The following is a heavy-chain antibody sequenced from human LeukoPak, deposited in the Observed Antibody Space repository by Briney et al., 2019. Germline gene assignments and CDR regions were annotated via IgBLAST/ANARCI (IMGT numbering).Heavy chain of an antibody. CDR1: GGTFSSYA. J-gene: IGHJ4*02. CDR2: IIPIFGTA. V-gene: IGHV1-69*05. Sequence: SVKVSCKASGGTFSSYAISWVRQAPGQGHEWMGRIIPIFGTANYAQKFQGRVTITTDESTSTAYMELSSLRSEDTAVYYCARGVAYCGGDCYLILGYWGQGTLLTVSS. D-gene: IGHD2-21*02. CDR3: ARGVAYCGGDCYLILGY.